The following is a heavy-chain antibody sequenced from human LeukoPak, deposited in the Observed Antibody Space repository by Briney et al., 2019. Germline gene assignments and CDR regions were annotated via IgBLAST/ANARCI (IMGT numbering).Heavy chain of an antibody. CDR3: ARGLGGYDSPEEFDY. J-gene: IGHJ4*02. CDR1: GFTFSAFS. V-gene: IGHV3-21*01. Sequence: KPGGSLRLSCAASGFTFSAFSMNWVRQAPGKGLEWVSAISGSSSHIFYADSVKGRFTISRDNANNSLYLQMNSLRVEDTAVYYCARGLGGYDSPEEFDYWGQGTLVTVSS. D-gene: IGHD5-12*01. CDR2: ISGSSSHI.